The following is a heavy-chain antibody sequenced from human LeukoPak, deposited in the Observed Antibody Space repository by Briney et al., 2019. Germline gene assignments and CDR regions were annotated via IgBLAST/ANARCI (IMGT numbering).Heavy chain of an antibody. CDR3: ARGKGYCSSTSCYYNWNDRYFDY. CDR1: GGSFSGYY. V-gene: IGHV4-34*01. Sequence: PSETLSLTCAVYGGSFSGYYWSWIRQPPGKGLEWIGEINHSGSTNYNPSLKSRVTISVDTSKNQFSLKLSSVTAADTAVYYCARGKGYCSSTSCYYNWNDRYFDYWGQGTLVTVSS. D-gene: IGHD2-2*01. J-gene: IGHJ4*02. CDR2: INHSGST.